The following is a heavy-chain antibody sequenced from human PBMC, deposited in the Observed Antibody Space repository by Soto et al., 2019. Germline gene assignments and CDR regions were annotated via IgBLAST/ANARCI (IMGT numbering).Heavy chain of an antibody. D-gene: IGHD6-13*01. CDR3: ARDRGGRPKQSSWYGSYYYGMDV. CDR1: GDSVSSNSAA. J-gene: IGHJ6*02. V-gene: IGHV6-1*01. CDR2: TYYRSKWYN. Sequence: PSQTLSLTCAISGDSVSSNSAAWNWIRQSPSRGLEWLGRTYYRSKWYNDYAVSVKSRITINPDTSKNQFSLQLNSVTPEDTAVYYCARDRGGRPKQSSWYGSYYYGMDVWGQGTTVTVSS.